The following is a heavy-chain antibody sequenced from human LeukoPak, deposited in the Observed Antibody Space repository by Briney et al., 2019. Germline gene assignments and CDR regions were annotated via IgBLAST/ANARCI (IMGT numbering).Heavy chain of an antibody. CDR1: GGSFSGYY. Sequence: PSETLSLTCAVYGGSFSGYYWSWIRQPPGKGLEWIGEINHSGSTNYNPSLKSRVTISVDTSKNQFSLKLSSVTAADTAVYYCARGYDSSGYANWFDPWGQGTLVTVSS. V-gene: IGHV4-34*01. J-gene: IGHJ5*02. D-gene: IGHD3-22*01. CDR3: ARGYDSSGYANWFDP. CDR2: INHSGST.